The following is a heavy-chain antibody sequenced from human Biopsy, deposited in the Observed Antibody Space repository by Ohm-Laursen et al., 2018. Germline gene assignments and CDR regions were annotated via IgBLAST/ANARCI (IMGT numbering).Heavy chain of an antibody. D-gene: IGHD3-16*01. CDR3: ARAVDYYDPYYYYGLDV. J-gene: IGHJ6*02. Sequence: GTLSLTCAVYGGSFSGYYWSWIRQPPGEGLEWIGEINHRGSTNYNPSLKSRVTISVDTSKNQFSLKLRSVTAADTAVYYCARAVDYYDPYYYYGLDVWGQGTTVTVSS. V-gene: IGHV4-34*01. CDR2: INHRGST. CDR1: GGSFSGYY.